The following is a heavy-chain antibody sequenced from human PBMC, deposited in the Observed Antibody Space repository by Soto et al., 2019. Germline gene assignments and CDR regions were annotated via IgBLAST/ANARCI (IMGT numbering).Heavy chain of an antibody. J-gene: IGHJ6*02. D-gene: IGHD2-15*01. CDR2: INHSGST. CDR3: ATKGGGSGYYYYGMDV. V-gene: IGHV4-34*01. CDR1: GGSFSGYY. Sequence: SETLSLTCAVYGGSFSGYYWSWIRQPPGKGLEWIGEINHSGSTNYNPSLKSRVTISVDTSKNQFSLKLSSVTAADTAVYYCATKGGGSGYYYYGMDVWGQGTTVTVSS.